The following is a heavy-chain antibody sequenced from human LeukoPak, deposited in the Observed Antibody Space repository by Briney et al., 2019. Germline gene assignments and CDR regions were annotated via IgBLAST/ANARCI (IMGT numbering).Heavy chain of an antibody. CDR2: ISDDGSIT. V-gene: IGHV3-74*03. Sequence: GGSLRLSCAASGFTFSRDWMHWVRQAPGKGLVWVSRISDDGSITTYADSVQGRFTISRDNAKNSLYLQMNNLRAEDTGLYYCARDLGSGRGSLGADWGQGTLVTVSS. D-gene: IGHD3-10*01. J-gene: IGHJ4*02. CDR3: ARDLGSGRGSLGAD. CDR1: GFTFSRDW.